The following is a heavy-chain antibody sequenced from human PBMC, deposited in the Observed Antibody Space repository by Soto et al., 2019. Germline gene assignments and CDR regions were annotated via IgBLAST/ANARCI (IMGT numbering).Heavy chain of an antibody. D-gene: IGHD6-6*01. CDR2: INPNGGST. Sequence: QVQLVQPGAEVKKPGASVKFSCKASGYIFTNFYIHWVRQAPGQGLEWIGIINPNGGSTNYAQKVQGRVTMTRDTSTSTVYMDLSSLRSEDTAVYYCTRGLASGDYWGQGTLITVSS. V-gene: IGHV1-46*03. J-gene: IGHJ4*02. CDR1: GYIFTNFY. CDR3: TRGLASGDY.